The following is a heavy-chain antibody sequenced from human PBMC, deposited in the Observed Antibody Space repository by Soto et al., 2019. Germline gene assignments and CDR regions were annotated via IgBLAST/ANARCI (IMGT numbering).Heavy chain of an antibody. D-gene: IGHD4-17*01. CDR2: IHYSGST. Sequence: SETLSLTCTVSDDSIIGYYWSWIRQPPGKGLEWIGNIHYSGSTNYSPSLKSRVTISIDTSKNQFSLNLSSVTAADTAVYYCARNHYGDPPLNNWFDPWGQGSRVTSPQ. CDR3: ARNHYGDPPLNNWFDP. V-gene: IGHV4-59*01. CDR1: DDSIIGYY. J-gene: IGHJ5*02.